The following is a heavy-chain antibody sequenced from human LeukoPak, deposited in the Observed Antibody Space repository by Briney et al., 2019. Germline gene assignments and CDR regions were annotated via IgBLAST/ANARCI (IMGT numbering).Heavy chain of an antibody. CDR1: GGTFSSYA. CDR3: ARDRRYCSGGSCFGDAFDI. Sequence: SVKVSCKASGGTFSSYAISWVRQAPGQGLEWMGRIIPILGIANYAQKFQGRVTITADKSTSTAYMELSSLRSEDTAVYYCARDRRYCSGGSCFGDAFDIWGQGTMVTVSS. V-gene: IGHV1-69*04. CDR2: IIPILGIA. J-gene: IGHJ3*02. D-gene: IGHD2-15*01.